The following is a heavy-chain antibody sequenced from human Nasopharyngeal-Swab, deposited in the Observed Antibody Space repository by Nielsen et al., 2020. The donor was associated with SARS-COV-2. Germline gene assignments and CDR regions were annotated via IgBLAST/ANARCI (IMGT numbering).Heavy chain of an antibody. CDR3: ARGQYTHQNYYYYGMDV. D-gene: IGHD2-2*02. V-gene: IGHV3-64*01. CDR1: GFTFSSYA. J-gene: IGHJ6*02. CDR2: ISSNGGST. Sequence: GGSLRLSCAASGFTFSSYAMHWVRQAPGKGLEYVSAISSNGGSTYYANSVKGRFTISRDNSKNTLYLQMGSLRAEDMAVYYCARGQYTHQNYYYYGMDVWGQGTTVTVSS.